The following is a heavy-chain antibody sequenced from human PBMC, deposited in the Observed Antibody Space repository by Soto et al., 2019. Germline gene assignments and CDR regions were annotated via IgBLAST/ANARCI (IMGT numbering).Heavy chain of an antibody. CDR1: GFTFSSYA. CDR2: ISGSGLNT. J-gene: IGHJ3*02. Sequence: EVQLLESGGDLVQPGGSLRLSCAASGFTFSSYAMNWVRQAPGKGLEWVSSISGSGLNTYYADSVKGRFTISRDNSKNTLELQMNSLRDEDTAVYYCAKELRTTTSRSVFDIWGQGTMVTVSS. D-gene: IGHD4-17*01. CDR3: AKELRTTTSRSVFDI. V-gene: IGHV3-23*01.